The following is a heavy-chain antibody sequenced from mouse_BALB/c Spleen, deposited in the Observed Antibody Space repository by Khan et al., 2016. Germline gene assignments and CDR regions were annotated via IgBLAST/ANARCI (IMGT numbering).Heavy chain of an antibody. CDR3: TTRHYYGHSSFAY. CDR2: ISYSGTT. J-gene: IGHJ3*01. D-gene: IGHD1-2*01. CDR1: GYSITSDYA. V-gene: IGHV3-2*02. Sequence: EVQLQESGPGLVRPSQSLSLTCTVTGYSITSDYAWNWIRQFQGKKLEWMGYISYSGTTSYNPSLKSRVSITRDTSKNQFILQLSSMTTENTPTSCCTTRHYYGHSSFAYWGQGTLVTVSA.